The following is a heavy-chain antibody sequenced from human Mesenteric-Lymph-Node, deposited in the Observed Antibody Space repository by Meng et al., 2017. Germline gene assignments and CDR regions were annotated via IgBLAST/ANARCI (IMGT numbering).Heavy chain of an antibody. CDR2: ISASGSNT. J-gene: IGHJ5*01. V-gene: IGHV3-11*01. CDR1: GFTFSDYY. CDR3: ARDGTWGTRNWFDP. D-gene: IGHD7-27*01. Sequence: GESLKISCAASGFTFSDYYMSWIRQAPGKGLEWVAYISASGSNTYYANSVKGRFTISRDNAKNSLFLHIDSLRAEDTAVYYCARDGTWGTRNWFDPRGQGTLVTVSS.